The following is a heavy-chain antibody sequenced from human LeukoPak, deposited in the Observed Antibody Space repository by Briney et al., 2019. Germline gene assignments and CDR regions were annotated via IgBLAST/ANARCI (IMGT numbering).Heavy chain of an antibody. CDR2: IYYSGST. CDR3: AREPLVPAAMNYYYYMDV. V-gene: IGHV4-39*07. Sequence: MPSETLSLTCTVSGGSISSSGYYWGWIRQPPGKGLQWIGSIYYSGSTYYNPSLKSRVTISVDTSKNQFSLKLSSVTAADTAVYYCAREPLVPAAMNYYYYMDVWGKGTTVTVSS. D-gene: IGHD2-2*01. J-gene: IGHJ6*03. CDR1: GGSISSSGYY.